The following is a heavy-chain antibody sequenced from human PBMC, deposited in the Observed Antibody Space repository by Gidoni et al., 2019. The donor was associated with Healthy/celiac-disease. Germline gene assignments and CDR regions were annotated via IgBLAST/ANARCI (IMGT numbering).Heavy chain of an antibody. D-gene: IGHD4-17*01. J-gene: IGHJ3*02. V-gene: IGHV3-7*03. Sequence: AASGFTFSSYWMSWVRQAPGKGLEWVANIKQDGSEKYYVDSVKGRFTISRDNAKNSLYLQMNSLRAEDTAVYYCAREGYYGYDAFDIWGQGTMVTVSS. CDR2: IKQDGSEK. CDR3: AREGYYGYDAFDI. CDR1: GFTFSSYW.